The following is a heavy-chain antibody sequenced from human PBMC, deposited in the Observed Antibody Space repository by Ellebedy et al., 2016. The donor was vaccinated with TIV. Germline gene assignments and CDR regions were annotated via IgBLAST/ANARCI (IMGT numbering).Heavy chain of an antibody. Sequence: GESLKISCAASGFTFSLHAFYWVRQAPGKGLEWVTIIPYDGNNKFYLDSVEGRFSISRDDSKNTLYLQMNSLRPEDTAVYYCSREGLEAGMDLWGQGTTVIVSS. J-gene: IGHJ6*02. CDR1: GFTFSLHA. V-gene: IGHV3-30*04. CDR3: SREGLEAGMDL. CDR2: IPYDGNNK.